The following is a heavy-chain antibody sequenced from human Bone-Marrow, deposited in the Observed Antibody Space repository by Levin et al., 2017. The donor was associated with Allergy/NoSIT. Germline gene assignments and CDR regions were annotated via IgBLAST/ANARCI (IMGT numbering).Heavy chain of an antibody. J-gene: IGHJ4*02. CDR3: ARGGIPAAGETADY. V-gene: IGHV3-53*01. CDR1: GFLVTDHY. D-gene: IGHD6-13*01. CDR2: MYSGGNR. Sequence: PGGSLRLSCVVSGFLVTDHYMSWVRQAPGKGLEWVSVMYSGGNRYYADFVQGRFTISRDNSKNTLYLQMNSLRAEDTALYYCARGGIPAAGETADYWGQGTLVTVSS.